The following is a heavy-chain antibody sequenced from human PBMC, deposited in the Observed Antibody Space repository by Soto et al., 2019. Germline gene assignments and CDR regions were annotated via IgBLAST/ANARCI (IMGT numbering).Heavy chain of an antibody. CDR3: ARGSQLAGSPPHVRYYFDY. Sequence: SVEAFCKSPGGRTTRHSMLWARQAPQQGLVWMGGIIPIFGTANYAQKFQGRVTTTADESTSTAYMELSSLRSEDTAVYYCARGSQLAGSPPHVRYYFDYWGQGTLVTVSS. D-gene: IGHD1-1*01. V-gene: IGHV1-69*01. CDR2: IIPIFGTA. CDR1: GGRTTRHS. J-gene: IGHJ4*02.